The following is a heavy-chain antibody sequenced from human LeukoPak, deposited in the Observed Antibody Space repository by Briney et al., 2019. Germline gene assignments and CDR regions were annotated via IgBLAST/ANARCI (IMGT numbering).Heavy chain of an antibody. V-gene: IGHV4-39*07. Sequence: SETLSLTCTVSGGSITSSSYYWGWLRQPPGKGLEWIGSIYYSGSTYYKPSLKSRVTISVDTSKNQFSLKLSSVTAADTAVYYCASRGPGSYGDYYYWGQGTLVTVSS. CDR1: GGSITSSSYY. D-gene: IGHD4-17*01. CDR2: IYYSGST. J-gene: IGHJ4*02. CDR3: ASRGPGSYGDYYY.